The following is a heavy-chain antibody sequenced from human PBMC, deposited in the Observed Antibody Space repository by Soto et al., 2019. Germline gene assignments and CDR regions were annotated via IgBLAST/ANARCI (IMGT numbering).Heavy chain of an antibody. CDR2: IYWDDDK. J-gene: IGHJ5*02. V-gene: IGHV2-5*02. Sequence: SGPTLVKPTQTLTLTCTFSGFSLSTSGVGVGWIRQPPGKALEWLALIYWDDDKRYSPSLKSRLTITKDTSKNQVVLTMTNMDPVDTATYYCARVNSGWSQRWFDPWGQGTLVTVSS. CDR1: GFSLSTSGVG. D-gene: IGHD6-19*01. CDR3: ARVNSGWSQRWFDP.